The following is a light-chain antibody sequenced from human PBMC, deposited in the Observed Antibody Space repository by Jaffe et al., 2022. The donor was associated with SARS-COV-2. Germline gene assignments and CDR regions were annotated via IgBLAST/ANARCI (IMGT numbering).Light chain of an antibody. CDR1: SGSVSTGNY. Sequence: QTVVTQEPSFSVSPGGTVTLTCGLSSGSVSTGNYPSWYQQTPGQAPRTLISSTNTRSSGVPDRFSGSILGNKAALTITGAQADDESDYYCVLHIGSGIWVFGGGTRLTVL. V-gene: IGLV8-61*01. CDR2: STN. J-gene: IGLJ3*02. CDR3: VLHIGSGIWV.